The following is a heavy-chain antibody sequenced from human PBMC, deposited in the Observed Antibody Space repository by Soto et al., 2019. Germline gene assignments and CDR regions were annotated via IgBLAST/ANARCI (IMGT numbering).Heavy chain of an antibody. D-gene: IGHD5-18*01. Sequence: QVQLQESGPGLVKPSQTLSLTCTVSGGSISSGGYYWSWIRQHPGKGLEWIGYIYYSGSTYYNLYLKSRVTISGDASKNQFSQKLSSVIAADTAVYYCASRGYSYGFSLGMDVWGQGTTVTVSS. CDR3: ASRGYSYGFSLGMDV. V-gene: IGHV4-31*03. J-gene: IGHJ6*02. CDR2: IYYSGST. CDR1: GGSISSGGYY.